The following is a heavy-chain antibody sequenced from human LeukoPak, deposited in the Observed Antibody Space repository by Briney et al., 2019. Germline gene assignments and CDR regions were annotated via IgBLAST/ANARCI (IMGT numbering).Heavy chain of an antibody. V-gene: IGHV3-30-3*01. D-gene: IGHD1-26*01. Sequence: GGSLRLSCSVSGFTFSSHAMHWARQAPGKGLECVAYISYDGSFQYHADSVKGRFTISRDNSKDILYLQMNSLRVDDSATYYCVGEVGSRQMNSWGQGTLVTVSS. CDR1: GFTFSSHA. CDR2: ISYDGSFQ. CDR3: VGEVGSRQMNS. J-gene: IGHJ5*02.